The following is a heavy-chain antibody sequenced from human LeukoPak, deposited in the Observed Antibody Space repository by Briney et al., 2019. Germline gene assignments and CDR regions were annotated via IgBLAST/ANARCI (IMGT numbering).Heavy chain of an antibody. D-gene: IGHD3-10*01. CDR1: GFTFSDHG. CDR2: MANDGSNK. V-gene: IGHV3-30*18. Sequence: GRSLRLSCAASGFTFSDHGMHWVRQAPGKGLEWVAVMANDGSNKSYADSVKGRFTISRDNSKNTLYLQMNSLRTEDTAIYYCAKDKGSASYSTYYFDYWGQGTLVTVSS. J-gene: IGHJ4*02. CDR3: AKDKGSASYSTYYFDY.